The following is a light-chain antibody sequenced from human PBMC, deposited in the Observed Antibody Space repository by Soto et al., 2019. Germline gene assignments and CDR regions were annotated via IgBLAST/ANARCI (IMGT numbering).Light chain of an antibody. J-gene: IGLJ1*01. CDR1: SSDVGGYNY. CDR2: DVS. V-gene: IGLV2-14*01. Sequence: QSALTQPASVSGSPGQSITISCTGTSSDVGGYNYVSWYQQHPGKAPKLMIYDVSNRPSGVSNRFSGSKSGNTASLTISGLQAEDEADYYCRSYTSSSTSVVGTGTRVT. CDR3: RSYTSSSTSV.